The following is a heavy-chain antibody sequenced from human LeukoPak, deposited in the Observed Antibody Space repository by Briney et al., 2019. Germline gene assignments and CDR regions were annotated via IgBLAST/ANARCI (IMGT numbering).Heavy chain of an antibody. V-gene: IGHV1-69*13. CDR2: IIPIFGTA. CDR1: GYTFTGYY. D-gene: IGHD3-22*01. J-gene: IGHJ4*02. Sequence: ASVKVSCKASGYTFTGYYMHWVRQAPGQGLEWMGGIIPIFGTANYAQKFQGRVTITADESTSTAYMELSSLRSEDTAVYYCARDRPPAYYYDSSGYYSLDYWGQGTLVTVSS. CDR3: ARDRPPAYYYDSSGYYSLDY.